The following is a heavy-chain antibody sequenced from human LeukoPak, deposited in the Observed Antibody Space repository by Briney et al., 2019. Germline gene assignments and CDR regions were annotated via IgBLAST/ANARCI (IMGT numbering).Heavy chain of an antibody. D-gene: IGHD3-10*01. Sequence: GGSLRLSCAASGFTFSSYEMNWVRQAPGKGLEWVSYISSSGSTIYYADSVKGRFTISRDNAKNSLYLQMNSLRAEHTAVYYCARDRGPMDVWGQGTTVTVSS. V-gene: IGHV3-48*03. CDR3: ARDRGPMDV. CDR2: ISSSGSTI. J-gene: IGHJ6*02. CDR1: GFTFSSYE.